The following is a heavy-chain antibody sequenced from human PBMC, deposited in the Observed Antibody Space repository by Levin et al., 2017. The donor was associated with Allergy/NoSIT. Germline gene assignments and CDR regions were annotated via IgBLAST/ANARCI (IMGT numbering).Heavy chain of an antibody. CDR2: INHSGST. CDR3: ARPAPARSSGWSFRGHYFDY. J-gene: IGHJ4*02. Sequence: SETLSLTCAVYGGSFSGYYWSWIRQPPGKGLEWIGEINHSGSTNYNPSLKSRVTISVDTSKNQFSLKLSSVTAADTAVYYCARPAPARSSGWSFRGHYFDYWGQGTLVTVSS. CDR1: GGSFSGYY. V-gene: IGHV4-34*01. D-gene: IGHD6-19*01.